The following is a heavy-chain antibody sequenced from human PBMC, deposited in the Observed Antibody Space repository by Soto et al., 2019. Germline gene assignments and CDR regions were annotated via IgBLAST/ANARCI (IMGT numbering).Heavy chain of an antibody. CDR3: ARRYSSGWFQFYFQH. CDR2: INHSGST. D-gene: IGHD6-19*01. CDR1: GGSFSGYY. V-gene: IGHV4-34*01. Sequence: SETLSLTCAVYGGSFSGYYWSWIRQPPGKGLEWIGEINHSGSTNYNPSLKSRVTISVDTSKNQFSLKLSSVTAADTAVYYCARRYSSGWFQFYFQHWGQGTLVTVSS. J-gene: IGHJ1*01.